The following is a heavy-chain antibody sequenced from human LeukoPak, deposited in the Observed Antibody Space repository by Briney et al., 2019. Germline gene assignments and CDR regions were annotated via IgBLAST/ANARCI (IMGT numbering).Heavy chain of an antibody. D-gene: IGHD2-2*01. V-gene: IGHV1-2*04. CDR1: GYTFTGYY. Sequence: ASVKVSCKASGYTFTGYYMHWVRQAPGQGLEWMGWINPNSGGTNYAQKFQGWVTMTRDTSISTAYMELSRLRSDDTAVYYCARDPPSSHIGIDYWGQGTLVTVSS. CDR3: ARDPPSSHIGIDY. CDR2: INPNSGGT. J-gene: IGHJ4*02.